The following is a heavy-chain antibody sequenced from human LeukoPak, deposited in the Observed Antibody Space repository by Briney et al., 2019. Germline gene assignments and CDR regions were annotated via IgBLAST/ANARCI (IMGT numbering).Heavy chain of an antibody. Sequence: GGSLTVSCAASGFSFSSYAMSWVRQAPGKGLEWVSLISGISDSGYNTYYADYVQGRFTISRANSENTLHLHMHSLRAEGTAVYYCVKRVQFWFAYHFDSWGQGPLVIVSS. CDR2: ISGISDSGYNT. V-gene: IGHV3-23*01. CDR1: GFSFSSYA. D-gene: IGHD5-18*01. CDR3: VKRVQFWFAYHFDS. J-gene: IGHJ4*02.